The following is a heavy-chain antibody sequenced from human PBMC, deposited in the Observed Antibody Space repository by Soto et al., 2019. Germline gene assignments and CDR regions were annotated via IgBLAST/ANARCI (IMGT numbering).Heavy chain of an antibody. CDR3: ARAQPIAVAGPDY. J-gene: IGHJ4*02. D-gene: IGHD6-19*01. Sequence: GASVKVSCKASGGTFSSYAISWVRQAPGQGLEWMGWINPNSGGTNYAQKFQGWVTMTRDTSISTAYMELSRLRSDDTAVYYCARAQPIAVAGPDYWGQGTLVTVSS. CDR2: INPNSGGT. V-gene: IGHV1-2*04. CDR1: GGTFSSYA.